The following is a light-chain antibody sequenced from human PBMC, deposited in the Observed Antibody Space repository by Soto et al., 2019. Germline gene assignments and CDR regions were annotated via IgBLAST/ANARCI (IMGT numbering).Light chain of an antibody. Sequence: DIQMTQSPSSLSASVGDRVTITCRASQSISSYLNWYQQKPGKAPKLLIYAASSLQSGVPSRFSGSGSWTDFTLTIRSLQPEDFATYYCQQRYSTRWTFGQGTKVEIK. V-gene: IGKV1-39*01. CDR2: AAS. J-gene: IGKJ1*01. CDR3: QQRYSTRWT. CDR1: QSISSY.